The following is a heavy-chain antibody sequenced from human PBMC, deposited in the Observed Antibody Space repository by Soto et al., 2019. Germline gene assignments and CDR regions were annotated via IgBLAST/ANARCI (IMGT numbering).Heavy chain of an antibody. CDR3: ARDFYAGVAGSAGWGSFDY. CDR1: GGTFSSYA. CDR2: IIPIFGTA. D-gene: IGHD6-19*01. V-gene: IGHV1-69*13. J-gene: IGHJ4*02. Sequence: ASVKVSCKASGGTFSSYAISWVRQAPGQGLEWMGGIIPIFGTANYAQKFQGRVTITADESTSTAYMELSSLRSEDTAVYYCARDFYAGVAGSAGWGSFDYWGQGTLVTVSS.